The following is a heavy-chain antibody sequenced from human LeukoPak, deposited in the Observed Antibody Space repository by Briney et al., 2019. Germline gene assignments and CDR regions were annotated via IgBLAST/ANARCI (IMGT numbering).Heavy chain of an antibody. CDR2: IYHSGST. V-gene: IGHV4-30-2*01. CDR1: GAPISSGGYS. CDR3: ARAERGYYGSGSLFEFDY. D-gene: IGHD3-10*01. Sequence: PSETLSLTCAVSGAPISSGGYSWSWIRQPPGKGLEWIWYIYHSGSTYHNPSPKSRVTISVDRSKNQFSLKLSSVTAADTAVYYCARAERGYYGSGSLFEFDYWGQGTLVTVSS. J-gene: IGHJ4*02.